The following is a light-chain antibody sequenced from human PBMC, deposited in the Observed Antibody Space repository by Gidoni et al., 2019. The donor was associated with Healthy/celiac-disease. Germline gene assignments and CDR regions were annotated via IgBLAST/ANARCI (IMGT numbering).Light chain of an antibody. CDR2: DVS. V-gene: IGLV2-11*01. CDR1: SSDVGGYNY. CDR3: CSYAGSPLYV. J-gene: IGLJ1*01. Sequence: QSALTTPRSVSVSPGQSVTFSCTGTSSDVGGYNYVSRYQQHPGKAPKLMIYDVSKRPSGVPDRFSGSKSGNTASLTISGLQAEDEADYYCCSYAGSPLYVFGTGTKVTVL.